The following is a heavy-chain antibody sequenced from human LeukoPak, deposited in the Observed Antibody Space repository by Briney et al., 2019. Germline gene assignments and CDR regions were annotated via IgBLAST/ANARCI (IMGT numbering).Heavy chain of an antibody. CDR3: ARLTSSGWYGYYYYYMDV. Sequence: ASVKVSCKASGYTFTSYGISWVRQAPGQGLEWMGWISAYNGNTNYAQKLQGRVTMTTDTSTSTAYMELRSLRSEDTAVYYCARLTSSGWYGYYYYYMDVWGKGTTVTVSS. J-gene: IGHJ6*03. CDR1: GYTFTSYG. CDR2: ISAYNGNT. V-gene: IGHV1-18*01. D-gene: IGHD6-19*01.